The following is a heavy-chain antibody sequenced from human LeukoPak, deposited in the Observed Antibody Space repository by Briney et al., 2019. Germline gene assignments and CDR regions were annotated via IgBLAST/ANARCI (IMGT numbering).Heavy chain of an antibody. V-gene: IGHV3-9*03. D-gene: IGHD1-26*01. CDR2: ISWNSGSI. CDR1: GFTFEDYA. CDR3: AKGGSYYELDY. J-gene: IGHJ4*02. Sequence: GRSLRLSCVASGFTFEDYAMHWVRQAPRKGLEWVSGISWNSGSIGYADSVKGRFTISRDNAKNSLYVQMNSLRAEDMALYYCAKGGSYYELDYWGQGTLVTVSS.